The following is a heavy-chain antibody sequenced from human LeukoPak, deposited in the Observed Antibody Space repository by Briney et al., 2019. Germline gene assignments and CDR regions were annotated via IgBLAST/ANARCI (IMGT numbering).Heavy chain of an antibody. J-gene: IGHJ4*02. CDR3: ARVAVSAREYFDY. Sequence: SETLSLTCTVSGGSISSYYWSWIRQPPGKGLEWIGYIYYSGSTNYNPSLKSRVTISVDTSKNQFSLKLSSVTAADTAVYYCARVAVSAREYFDYWGQGTLVTVSS. CDR2: IYYSGST. D-gene: IGHD2-21*02. CDR1: GGSISSYY. V-gene: IGHV4-59*01.